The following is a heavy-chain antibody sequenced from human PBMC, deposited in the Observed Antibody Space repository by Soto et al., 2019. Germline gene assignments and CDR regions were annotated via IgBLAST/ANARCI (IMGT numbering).Heavy chain of an antibody. J-gene: IGHJ5*02. CDR1: GGSISSYY. CDR3: ARAPKTTVTTYWFDP. V-gene: IGHV4-4*07. Sequence: SETLSLTCTVSGGSISSYYWSWIRQPAGKGLEWIGRIYTSGSTNYNPSLKSRVTMSVDTSKNQFSLKLSSVTAADTAVYYCARAPKTTVTTYWFDPWGQGTLVTVSS. D-gene: IGHD4-4*01. CDR2: IYTSGST.